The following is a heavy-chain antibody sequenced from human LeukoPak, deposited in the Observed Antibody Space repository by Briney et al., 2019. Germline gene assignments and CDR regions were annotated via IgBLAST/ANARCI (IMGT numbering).Heavy chain of an antibody. V-gene: IGHV3-53*01. CDR3: AHIVVVPAAIGDY. J-gene: IGHJ4*02. CDR1: GFTVSSNY. D-gene: IGHD2-2*02. Sequence: GGSLRLSCAASGFTVSSNYMSWVRQAPGKGLEWVSVIYSGGSTYYADSVKGRFTISRDNSKNTLYLQMNSLRAEDTAVYYCAHIVVVPAAIGDYWGQGTLVTVSS. CDR2: IYSGGST.